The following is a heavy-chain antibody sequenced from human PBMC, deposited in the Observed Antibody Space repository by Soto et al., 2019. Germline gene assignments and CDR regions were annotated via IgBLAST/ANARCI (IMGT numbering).Heavy chain of an antibody. V-gene: IGHV3-33*01. Sequence: QVQLVESGGGVVQPGRSLRLSCAASGFTFNNCGMHWVRQAPGKGLEWLAVIWNDGTNNYYANSVKGRFTISRDNSKNTLYLQMSSLRAEDTAVYYCARRQIPPPTRGAANARGGMDVWCQGTTVTVSS. CDR2: IWNDGTNN. CDR1: GFTFNNCG. CDR3: ARRQIPPPTRGAANARGGMDV. D-gene: IGHD6-13*01. J-gene: IGHJ6*02.